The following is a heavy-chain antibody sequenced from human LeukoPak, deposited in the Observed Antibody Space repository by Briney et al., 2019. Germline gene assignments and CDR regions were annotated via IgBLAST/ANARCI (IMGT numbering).Heavy chain of an antibody. CDR1: GFTFSHYW. J-gene: IGHJ4*02. D-gene: IGHD4-11*01. V-gene: IGHV3-7*01. CDR3: ARSKDRSRPFDS. CDR2: IKEDGNDK. Sequence: GGSLRLSCAASGFTFSHYWMAWVRQAPGKGLEWVANIKEDGNDKHYLDSVRGRFNISRDNAGNSMYLQMSSLRPDNTAVYFCARSKDRSRPFDSWGQGTLVTVSS.